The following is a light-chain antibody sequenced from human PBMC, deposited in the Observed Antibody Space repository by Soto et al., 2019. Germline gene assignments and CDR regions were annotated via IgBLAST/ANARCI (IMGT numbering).Light chain of an antibody. CDR3: YQYNNWPPIT. J-gene: IGKJ5*01. CDR2: DAS. CDR1: ESVSND. V-gene: IGKV3D-15*01. Sequence: IVLTQSAAXLPLSPGQRATLSCRARESVSNDLAWYXQKPGQAARLIXYDASNRATGILARLSGSGSGKEFTLIISSLQSEDFAVYYCYQYNNWPPITFGQGTRLEIK.